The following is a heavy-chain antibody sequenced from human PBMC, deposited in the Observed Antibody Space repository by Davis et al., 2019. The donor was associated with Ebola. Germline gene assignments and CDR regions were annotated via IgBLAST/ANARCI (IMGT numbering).Heavy chain of an antibody. Sequence: ASVKVSCKASGYTFTSYGISWVRQAPGQGLEWMGWISAPNGNTNYAQKLQGRVTMTTDTSTSTAYMELKSLTSEDTAVYYCVGDFKDYGGNSGYFDYWGQGTLVIVSS. J-gene: IGHJ4*02. CDR1: GYTFTSYG. D-gene: IGHD4-23*01. CDR3: VGDFKDYGGNSGYFDY. CDR2: ISAPNGNT. V-gene: IGHV1-18*01.